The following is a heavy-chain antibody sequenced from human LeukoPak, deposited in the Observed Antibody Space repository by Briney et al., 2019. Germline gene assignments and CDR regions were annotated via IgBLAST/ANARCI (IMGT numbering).Heavy chain of an antibody. D-gene: IGHD1-26*01. V-gene: IGHV4-59*08. Sequence: SETLSLTYTVSGGSVSSHYWTWIRQPPGKGLQWVAYTNHVGSTDYSPSLKSRVTISVDTSKNQFSLKLGSVTAADTAVYYCARHYDGRGSGSYYEDYWGQGTLVIVSS. CDR3: ARHYDGRGSGSYYEDY. CDR1: GGSVSSHY. CDR2: TNHVGST. J-gene: IGHJ4*02.